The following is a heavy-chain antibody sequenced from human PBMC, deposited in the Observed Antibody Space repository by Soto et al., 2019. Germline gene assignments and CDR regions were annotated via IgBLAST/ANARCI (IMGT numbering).Heavy chain of an antibody. D-gene: IGHD6-19*01. CDR2: SRNKANSYTT. CDR3: VKYGYSSGSYLDF. Sequence: EVQLVESGGGLVQPGGSLRLSCEASGFIFSDHYIDWVRQAPGKGLEWVGRSRNKANSYTTEYAASVKGRFTISKHDSKNSLYLQMSSLKTEHPAVYYCVKYGYSSGSYLDFWGQGPLVTLSS. J-gene: IGHJ4*02. CDR1: GFIFSDHY. V-gene: IGHV3-72*01.